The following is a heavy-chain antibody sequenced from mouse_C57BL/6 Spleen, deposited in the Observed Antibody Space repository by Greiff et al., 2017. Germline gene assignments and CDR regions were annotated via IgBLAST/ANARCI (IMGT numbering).Heavy chain of an antibody. CDR2: IYPRDGST. J-gene: IGHJ4*01. CDR1: GYTFTDHT. D-gene: IGHD1-1*01. CDR3: AREGYYGSSYDFYYARDY. Sequence: QVQLQQSDAELVKPGASVKISCKVSGYTFTDHTIHWMKQRPEQGLEWIGYIYPRDGSTKYNEKFKGKATLTADKSSSTAYMQLNSLTSEDSAVXFCAREGYYGSSYDFYYARDYWGQGTSVTVSS. V-gene: IGHV1-78*01.